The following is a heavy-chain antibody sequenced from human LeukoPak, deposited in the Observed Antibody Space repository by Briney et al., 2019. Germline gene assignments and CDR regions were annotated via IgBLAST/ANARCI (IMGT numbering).Heavy chain of an antibody. CDR3: ARGTDSSGWYVSGNYYYYGMDV. D-gene: IGHD6-19*01. V-gene: IGHV1-69*04. CDR2: IIPILGIA. J-gene: IGHJ6*02. Sequence: GSSVKVSCKASGGTFSSYAISWVRQAPGQGLEWMGRIIPILGIANYAQKFQGRVTITADKSTSTAYMELSSLRSEDTAVYYCARGTDSSGWYVSGNYYYYGMDVWGQGTTVTVSS. CDR1: GGTFSSYA.